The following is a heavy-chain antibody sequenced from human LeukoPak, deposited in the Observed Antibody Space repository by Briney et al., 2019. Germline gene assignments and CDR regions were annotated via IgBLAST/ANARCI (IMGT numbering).Heavy chain of an antibody. CDR3: ARVYYGSGTTPGYYYYMDV. CDR1: GFTFDDYG. J-gene: IGHJ6*03. V-gene: IGHV3-20*04. Sequence: GGSLRLSCAASGFTFDDYGMCWVHQAPGKGLEWVSGINWNGGSTGYADSVKGRFTISRDNAKNSLYLQMNSLRAEDTALYYCARVYYGSGTTPGYYYYMDVWGKGTTVTVSS. CDR2: INWNGGST. D-gene: IGHD3-10*01.